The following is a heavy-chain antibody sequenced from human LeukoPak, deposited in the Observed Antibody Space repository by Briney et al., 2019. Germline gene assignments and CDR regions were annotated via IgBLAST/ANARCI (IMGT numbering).Heavy chain of an antibody. CDR3: ARETPRRGETRDGYR. J-gene: IGHJ4*02. CDR2: IKEDGSET. CDR1: GFIFKKYW. Sequence: GESLRLSCVASGFIFKKYWMNWVRQVPGKGLECLANIKEDGSETYYADSVKGRFTISRDNPKNLLFLQINSLRVEDTAVYYCARETPRRGETRDGYRWGQGTVVTVSS. V-gene: IGHV3-7*01. D-gene: IGHD5-24*01.